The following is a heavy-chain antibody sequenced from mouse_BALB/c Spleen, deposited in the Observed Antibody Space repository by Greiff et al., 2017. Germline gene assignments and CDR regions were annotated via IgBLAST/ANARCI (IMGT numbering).Heavy chain of an antibody. D-gene: IGHD1-2*01. CDR1: GYTFTDYW. CDR3: ARSRTTADY. CDR2: IDTSDSYT. J-gene: IGHJ2*01. Sequence: QVQLQQPGAELVMPGASVKMSCKASGYTFTDYWMHWVKQRPGQGLEWIGAIDTSDSYTSYNQKFKGKATLTVDESSSTAYMQLSSLTSEDSAVYYCARSRTTADYWGQGTTLTVSS. V-gene: IGHV1-69*01.